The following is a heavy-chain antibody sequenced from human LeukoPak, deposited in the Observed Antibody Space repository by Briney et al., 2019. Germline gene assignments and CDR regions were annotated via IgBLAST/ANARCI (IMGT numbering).Heavy chain of an antibody. D-gene: IGHD3-22*01. Sequence: GGSLRLSCAASGLTFSSYTMNWVRQAPGRGLEWVSSISSSSTYIYYADSVKGRFTISRDNAMNSLFLQMNSLRAEDTAVYYCAKYYYDSSGTFPDAFAIWGQGTMVTVSS. V-gene: IGHV3-21*01. J-gene: IGHJ3*02. CDR2: ISSSSTYI. CDR1: GLTFSSYT. CDR3: AKYYYDSSGTFPDAFAI.